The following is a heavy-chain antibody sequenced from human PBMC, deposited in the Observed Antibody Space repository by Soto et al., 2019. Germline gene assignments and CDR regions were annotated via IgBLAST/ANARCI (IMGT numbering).Heavy chain of an antibody. CDR3: ARDLLDWGAAAGTYYFDY. Sequence: PGGSLRLSCAASGFTFSSYAMHWVRQAPGKGLEWVAVISYDGSNKYYADSVKGRFTISRDNSKNTLYLQMNSLRAEDTAVYYCARDLLDWGAAAGTYYFDYWGQGTLVTVSS. CDR1: GFTFSSYA. V-gene: IGHV3-30-3*01. CDR2: ISYDGSNK. J-gene: IGHJ4*02. D-gene: IGHD6-13*01.